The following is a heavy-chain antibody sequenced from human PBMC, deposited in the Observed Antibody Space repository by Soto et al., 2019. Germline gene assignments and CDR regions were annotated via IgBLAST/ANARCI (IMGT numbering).Heavy chain of an antibody. Sequence: SVKLSCKASGGTFSSYAISWVRQAPGQGLEWMGGIIPIFGTANYAQKSQGRVTITADESTSTAYMELSSLRSEDTAVYYCARDRRQLWLGAASFYYYGMDVWGQGTTVTVSS. CDR3: ARDRRQLWLGAASFYYYGMDV. CDR2: IIPIFGTA. D-gene: IGHD5-18*01. CDR1: GGTFSSYA. J-gene: IGHJ6*02. V-gene: IGHV1-69*13.